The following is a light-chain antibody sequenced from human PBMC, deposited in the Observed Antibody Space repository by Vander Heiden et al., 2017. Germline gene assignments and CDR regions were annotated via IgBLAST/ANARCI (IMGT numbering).Light chain of an antibody. CDR3: QQYGSSPLT. V-gene: IGKV3-20*01. J-gene: IGKJ4*01. Sequence: ENVLTQSPGTLSLSTGERATSSCRASQSVSSSYLAWYQQKPGQAPRLLIYGASSRATGIPDRFSGSGSGTDFTLTISRLEPEDFAVYYCQQYGSSPLTFGGGTKVEIK. CDR1: QSVSSSY. CDR2: GAS.